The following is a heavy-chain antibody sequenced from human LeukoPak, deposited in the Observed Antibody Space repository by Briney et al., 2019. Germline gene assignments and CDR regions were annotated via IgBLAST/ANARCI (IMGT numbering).Heavy chain of an antibody. CDR2: ISGYNSKP. Sequence: ASVKVSCKTSGYSFTNYGITGVRQAPGQGLEWMGWISGYNSKPFYAQNFQGRVTMTTDTSTSTAYMELRSLRSDDTAVYYCARGESGCFDPWGQGTLVTVSS. D-gene: IGHD3-10*01. CDR3: ARGESGCFDP. J-gene: IGHJ5*02. CDR1: GYSFTNYG. V-gene: IGHV1-18*01.